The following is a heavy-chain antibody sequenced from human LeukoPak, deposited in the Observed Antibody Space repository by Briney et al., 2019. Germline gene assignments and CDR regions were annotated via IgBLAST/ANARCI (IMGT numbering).Heavy chain of an antibody. CDR1: GFTFTNYW. CDR2: MNSDASST. D-gene: IGHD4-23*01. J-gene: IGHJ4*02. V-gene: IGHV3-74*01. Sequence: PGESQRLSCVASGFTFTNYWMHWVRQAPGKGLVWVARMNSDASSTSYADSVKGRFTISRDNAKKTLYLQMNSLRAEDTAVYYCARGPDYGGPLRGQGTLVTVSP. CDR3: ARGPDYGGPL.